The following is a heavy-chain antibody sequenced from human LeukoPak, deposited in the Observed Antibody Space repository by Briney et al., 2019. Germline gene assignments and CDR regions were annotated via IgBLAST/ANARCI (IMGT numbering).Heavy chain of an antibody. V-gene: IGHV4-59*01. J-gene: IGHJ5*02. D-gene: IGHD3-9*01. Sequence: SETLSLTCTVFGDSINSYYWSWIRQSPGKGLEWVGYVSYSGSTNYNPSLNSRVTISVDRSKNQFSLTLTSVTAADSAMYYCARDYDTTGANWFGPWGQGALVTVSS. CDR3: ARDYDTTGANWFGP. CDR1: GDSINSYY. CDR2: VSYSGST.